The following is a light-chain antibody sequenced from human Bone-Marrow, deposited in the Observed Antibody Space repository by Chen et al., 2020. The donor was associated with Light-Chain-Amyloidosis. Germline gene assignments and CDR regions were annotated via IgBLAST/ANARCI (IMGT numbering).Light chain of an antibody. J-gene: IGLJ3*02. V-gene: IGLV6-57*01. CDR3: QSYQGSSQGV. CDR1: SGSIATNY. CDR2: EDD. Sequence: NFMLTQPHSVSESPGKTVIISCTRSSGSIATNYVQWYQQRPCSSPTTVIYEDDLRPSGVPDRFSGSSDRSSNSASLTVSGLKTEDEADYYCQSYQGSSQGVFGGGTKLTVL.